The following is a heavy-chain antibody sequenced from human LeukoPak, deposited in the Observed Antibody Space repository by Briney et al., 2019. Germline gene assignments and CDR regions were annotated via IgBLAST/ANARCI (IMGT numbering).Heavy chain of an antibody. CDR2: IYYSGST. J-gene: IGHJ4*02. D-gene: IGHD1-26*01. CDR1: GGSISSYY. V-gene: IGHV4-59*01. CDR3: ARASWVGATDFDY. Sequence: PSETLSLTCTVSGGSISSYYWSWIRQPPGKGLEWIGYIYYSGSTNYNPSLKSRVTISVDTSKNQFSLKLSSVTAADTAVYYCARASWVGATDFDYWGQGTLVTVSS.